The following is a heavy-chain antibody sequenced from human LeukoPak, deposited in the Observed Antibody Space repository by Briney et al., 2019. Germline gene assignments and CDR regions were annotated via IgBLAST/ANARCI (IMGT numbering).Heavy chain of an antibody. Sequence: SETLSLTCTVAGGSISSYYWSWIRQPPGKGLEWIGYIYYSGSTNYNPSLKSRVTISVDTSKNQFSLKLSSVTTADTAVYYCARGDHDYGDYWGQGTLVTVSS. CDR1: GGSISSYY. CDR2: IYYSGST. CDR3: ARGDHDYGDY. V-gene: IGHV4-59*01. J-gene: IGHJ4*02.